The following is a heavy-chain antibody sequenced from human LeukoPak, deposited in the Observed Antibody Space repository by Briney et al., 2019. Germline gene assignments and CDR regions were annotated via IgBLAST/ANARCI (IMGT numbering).Heavy chain of an antibody. D-gene: IGHD6-13*01. J-gene: IGHJ4*02. Sequence: PGGSLRLSCAASVFIFSNYNMNWVRQAPGKGLEWVSSISSSSNYIYYADSVKGRFTISRDNAKNSLYLQMNSLRAEDSAVYYCARVAAGPFWGQGTLVTVSS. CDR2: ISSSSNYI. V-gene: IGHV3-21*01. CDR1: VFIFSNYN. CDR3: ARVAAGPF.